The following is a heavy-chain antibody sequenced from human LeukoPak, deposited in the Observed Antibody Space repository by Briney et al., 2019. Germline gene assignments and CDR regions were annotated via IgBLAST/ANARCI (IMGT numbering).Heavy chain of an antibody. CDR3: AAGSSGGGNSVPLDY. D-gene: IGHD4-23*01. J-gene: IGHJ4*02. CDR1: GGTFSSYA. V-gene: IGHV1-69*01. CDR2: INPIFGTA. Sequence: GSSVTVSCTASGGTFSSYAISWVRQAPGQGLEWMGGINPIFGTANYAQKFQGRVTITADESTSTAYMELSSLRSEDTAVYYCAAGSSGGGNSVPLDYWGQGTLVTVSS.